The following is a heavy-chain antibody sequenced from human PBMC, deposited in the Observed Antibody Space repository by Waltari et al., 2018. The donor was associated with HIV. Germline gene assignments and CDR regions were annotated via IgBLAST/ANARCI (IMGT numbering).Heavy chain of an antibody. V-gene: IGHV4-34*01. CDR1: AGSFSGYY. Sequence: QVQLQQWGAGLLKPSETLSLTCAVYAGSFSGYYWSWIRQPPGQGPEWIGEINPSGSTNYNPSLKSRVTISVDTSKNQFSLKLSSVTAADTAVYYCARGRAMTTVTLSFAGTYTQNDYWGQGTLVTVSS. CDR2: INPSGST. J-gene: IGHJ4*02. D-gene: IGHD4-4*01. CDR3: ARGRAMTTVTLSFAGTYTQNDY.